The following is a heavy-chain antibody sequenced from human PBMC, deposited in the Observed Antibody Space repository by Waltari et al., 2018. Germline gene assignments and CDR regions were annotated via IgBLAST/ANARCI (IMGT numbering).Heavy chain of an antibody. D-gene: IGHD1-1*01. CDR2: MNPNSYNT. Sequence: QVQLVQSGAEVQKPGASVKVSCKTSGYTFSNYDITWVRQATGRGLEWMGWMNPNSYNTGFGQGVRGRVTFTTDTSTTTAYMELTNVRSEDTGMYYCARGIRNELFSDYWGQGTLVTVSS. CDR3: ARGIRNELFSDY. V-gene: IGHV1-8*03. J-gene: IGHJ4*02. CDR1: GYTFSNYD.